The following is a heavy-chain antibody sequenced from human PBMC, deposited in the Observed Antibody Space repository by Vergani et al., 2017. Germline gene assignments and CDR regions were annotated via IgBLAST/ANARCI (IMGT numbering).Heavy chain of an antibody. D-gene: IGHD6-13*01. J-gene: IGHJ4*02. Sequence: EVQLLESGGGLVQPGGSLRLSCAASGFTFSSYAMSWVRQTPGKGLEWVSAISGSGGSTYYADSVKGRFTISRDNSKNTPYLQMNSLRAEDTAVYYCAKDKSSWYDYFDYWGQGTLVTVSS. CDR3: AKDKSSWYDYFDY. CDR2: ISGSGGST. V-gene: IGHV3-23*01. CDR1: GFTFSSYA.